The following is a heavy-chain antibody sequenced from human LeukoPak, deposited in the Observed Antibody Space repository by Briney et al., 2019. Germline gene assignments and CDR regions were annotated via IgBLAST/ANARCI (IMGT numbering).Heavy chain of an antibody. Sequence: SETLSLTCSVSGGSISSYYWSWIRQPPGKGLEWLAFIYTDGSTNYNPSLKSRVTISVDTSSNQFSLKLSSVTAADTAVYFCGKTGNGYDPLYYFYYMDVWGKGTTVTVSS. V-gene: IGHV4-4*09. CDR3: GKTGNGYDPLYYFYYMDV. CDR1: GGSISSYY. CDR2: IYTDGST. J-gene: IGHJ6*03. D-gene: IGHD5-12*01.